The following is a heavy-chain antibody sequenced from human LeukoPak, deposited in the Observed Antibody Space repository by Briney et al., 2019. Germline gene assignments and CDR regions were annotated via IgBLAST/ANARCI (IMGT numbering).Heavy chain of an antibody. CDR3: AKQLGYCSDGSCYFPY. J-gene: IGHJ4*02. D-gene: IGHD2-15*01. Sequence: GGSLRLSCAASGFTFSTYTMHWVRRAPGKGLEWVAIISYDGSNKYYADSVQGRFTISRDNSKSTLCLQMNSLRAEDTAVYYCAKQLGYCSDGSCYFPYWGQGTLVTVSS. CDR2: ISYDGSNK. V-gene: IGHV3-30*04. CDR1: GFTFSTYT.